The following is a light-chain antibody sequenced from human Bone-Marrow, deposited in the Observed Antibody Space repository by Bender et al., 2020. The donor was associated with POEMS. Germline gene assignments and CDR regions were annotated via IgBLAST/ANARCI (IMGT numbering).Light chain of an antibody. V-gene: IGLV3-21*02. Sequence: SYVLTQPPSVSVTPGQTARIACGGNNIGSKSVHWYQQKPGQAPVLAVYDDSDRPSGIPERFSGSNSGNTATLTISRVEAGDEADYYCQVWESTTDHHVVFGGGTKLTVL. CDR3: QVWESTTDHHVV. CDR2: DDS. CDR1: NIGSKS. J-gene: IGLJ2*01.